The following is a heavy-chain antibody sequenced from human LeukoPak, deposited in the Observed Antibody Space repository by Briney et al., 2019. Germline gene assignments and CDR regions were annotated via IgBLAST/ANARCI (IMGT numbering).Heavy chain of an antibody. V-gene: IGHV3-7*03. Sequence: GGSLRLSCAASGFTFSSYWMSWVRQAPGKGLEWVANIKQDGSQKYYVDSVKGRFTISRDNAKNSLYLQMNSLRAEDTAVYYCAKGPDGDILTGYSPFDYWGQGTLVTVPS. J-gene: IGHJ4*02. D-gene: IGHD3-9*01. CDR1: GFTFSSYW. CDR3: AKGPDGDILTGYSPFDY. CDR2: IKQDGSQK.